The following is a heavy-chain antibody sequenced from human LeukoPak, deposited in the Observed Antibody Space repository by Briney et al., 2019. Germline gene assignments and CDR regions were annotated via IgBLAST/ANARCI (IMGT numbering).Heavy chain of an antibody. Sequence: GESLKTSCKGSGYSFTSYWIGWVRQMPGKGLEWMGIIYPGDSDTRYSPSFQGQVTISADKSISTAYLQWSSLKASDTAMFYCARATYSSGWRRFDYWGQGTLVTVSS. D-gene: IGHD6-19*01. V-gene: IGHV5-51*01. CDR1: GYSFTSYW. CDR3: ARATYSSGWRRFDY. CDR2: IYPGDSDT. J-gene: IGHJ4*02.